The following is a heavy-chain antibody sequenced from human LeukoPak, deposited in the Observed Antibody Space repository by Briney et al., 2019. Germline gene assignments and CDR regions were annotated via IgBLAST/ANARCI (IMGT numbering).Heavy chain of an antibody. Sequence: SETLSLTCTVSGGSISSGDYYWSWIRQPPGKGLEWIGYIYYSGSTYYNPSLKSRVTISVDMSKNQFSLKLSSVTAADTAVYYCARGRVGATYYFDYWGQGTLVTVSS. CDR1: GGSISSGDYY. CDR2: IYYSGST. CDR3: ARGRVGATYYFDY. V-gene: IGHV4-30-4*08. J-gene: IGHJ4*02. D-gene: IGHD1-26*01.